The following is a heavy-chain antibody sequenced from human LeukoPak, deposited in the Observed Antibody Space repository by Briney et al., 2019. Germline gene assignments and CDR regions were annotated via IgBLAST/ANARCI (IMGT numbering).Heavy chain of an antibody. V-gene: IGHV3-30*02. D-gene: IGHD6-19*01. CDR3: AKDLAVAGTYYYYGMDV. CDR1: GFTFSSYG. J-gene: IGHJ6*02. Sequence: GGPLRLSCAASGFTFSSYGMHWVRQAPGKGLEWVAVIWYDGSNKYYADSVKGRFTISRDNSKNTLYLQMNSLRAEDTAVYYCAKDLAVAGTYYYYGMDVWGQGTTVTVSS. CDR2: IWYDGSNK.